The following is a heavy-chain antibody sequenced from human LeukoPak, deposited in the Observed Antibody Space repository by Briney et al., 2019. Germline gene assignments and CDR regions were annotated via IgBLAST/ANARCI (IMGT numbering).Heavy chain of an antibody. CDR2: ISAYNDNT. V-gene: IGHV1-18*01. CDR3: ARGDNGGYYLDY. D-gene: IGHD3-22*01. Sequence: GASVKVSCKASGYTFTGYGVTWVRQAPGQGLEWMGWISAYNDNTNYAQKLQTRVTMTTDTSTSTAYMELRSLRSDDTAVYYCARGDNGGYYLDYWGQGTLVTVSS. CDR1: GYTFTGYG. J-gene: IGHJ4*02.